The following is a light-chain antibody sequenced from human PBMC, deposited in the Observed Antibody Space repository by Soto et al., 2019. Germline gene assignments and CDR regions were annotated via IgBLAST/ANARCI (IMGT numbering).Light chain of an antibody. V-gene: IGKV1D-8*01. CDR3: QQYYSYHPIT. Sequence: VIWMTQSPSLLSASTGDRVTISCRISQGISSYLAWYQQKPGKAPELLIYAASTLQSGVPSRFSGSGSGTDFTLTISCLQSEDFATYYCQQYYSYHPITFGQGTRLEIK. J-gene: IGKJ5*01. CDR1: QGISSY. CDR2: AAS.